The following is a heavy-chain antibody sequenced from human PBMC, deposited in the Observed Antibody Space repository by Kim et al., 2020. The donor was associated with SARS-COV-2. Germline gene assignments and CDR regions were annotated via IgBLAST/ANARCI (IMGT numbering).Heavy chain of an antibody. Sequence: GGSLRLSCAASGFTFNSYGIHWVRQAPGKGLEWVAVISYDGSNKYYADSVKGRFXISRDNSKNTLYLQMNSLRAEDTAVYFCAKDXYYYDTSGPIFYHYFYXXXVWGQGXTVTVSS. D-gene: IGHD3-22*01. V-gene: IGHV3-30*18. CDR2: ISYDGSNK. CDR1: GFTFNSYG. CDR3: AKDXYYYDTSGPIFYHYFYXXXV. J-gene: IGHJ6*02.